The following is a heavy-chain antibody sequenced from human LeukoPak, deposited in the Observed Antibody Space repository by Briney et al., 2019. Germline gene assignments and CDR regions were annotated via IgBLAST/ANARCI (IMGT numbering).Heavy chain of an antibody. CDR2: IKPNSGQP. Sequence: ASVKVSCKASGYTFTGNNIYWVRQAPGRGREWMGWIKPNSGQPKYAQKFQGRVSMTRDTSISTAYMELTSLKSEDTAVYYCARGVGTSWFDFDPWGQGTLVTVSS. V-gene: IGHV1-2*02. CDR1: GYTFTGNN. J-gene: IGHJ5*02. CDR3: ARGVGTSWFDFDP. D-gene: IGHD3-10*01.